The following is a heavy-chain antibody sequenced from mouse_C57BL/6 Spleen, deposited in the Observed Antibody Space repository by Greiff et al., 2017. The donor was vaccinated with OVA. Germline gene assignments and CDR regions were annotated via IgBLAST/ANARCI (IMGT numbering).Heavy chain of an antibody. CDR3: ARAGFDY. CDR2: IVPNSGGT. J-gene: IGHJ2*01. V-gene: IGHV1-72*01. Sequence: VQLLQPGAELVKPGASVKLSCKASGYTFTSYWMHWVKQRPGRGLEWIGRIVPNSGGTNYNEKFKSKATLTVDTPSSTAYMPLSSLTSEDSAVYYCARAGFDYWGQGTTLTVSS. CDR1: GYTFTSYW.